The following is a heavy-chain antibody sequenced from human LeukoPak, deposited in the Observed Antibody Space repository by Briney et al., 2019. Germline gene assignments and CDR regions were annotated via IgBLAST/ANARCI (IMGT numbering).Heavy chain of an antibody. Sequence: SETLSLTCAVAGYSIRSAYYWGWIRQPPGKGLECLGSIYHIGTTYYNPSLKSRVTISLNASKSQLYLKLTSVTAADTAVYYCATTTVVTRDFDYWGQGTLVTVSS. V-gene: IGHV4-38-2*01. CDR1: GYSIRSAYY. J-gene: IGHJ4*02. CDR3: ATTTVVTRDFDY. CDR2: IYHIGTT. D-gene: IGHD4-23*01.